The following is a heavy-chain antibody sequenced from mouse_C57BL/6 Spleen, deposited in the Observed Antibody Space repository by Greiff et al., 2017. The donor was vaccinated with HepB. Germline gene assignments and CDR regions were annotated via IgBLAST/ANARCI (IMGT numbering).Heavy chain of an antibody. CDR2: IDPNSGGT. Sequence: LQESGAELVKPGASVKLSCKASGYTFTSYWMHWVKQRPGRGLEWIGRIDPNSGGTKYNEKFKSKATLTVDKPSSTAYMQLSSLTSEDSAVYYCARLYGSSGGYYFDYWGQGTTLTVSS. CDR3: ARLYGSSGGYYFDY. D-gene: IGHD1-1*01. CDR1: GYTFTSYW. V-gene: IGHV1-72*01. J-gene: IGHJ2*01.